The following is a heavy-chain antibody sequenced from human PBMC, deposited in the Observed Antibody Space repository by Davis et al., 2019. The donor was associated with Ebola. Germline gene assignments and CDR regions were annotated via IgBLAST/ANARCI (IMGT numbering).Heavy chain of an antibody. D-gene: IGHD3-22*01. CDR3: ARGGGGDSSGFQSWFDP. Sequence: SVKVPCKASGGTFTSYAISWVRQAPGQGLEWMGGIIPLFGTANYAQKFQDRVTITADESTSTSYMELNSLRSGDTAVYYCARGGGGDSSGFQSWFDPWGQGTLVTVSS. J-gene: IGHJ5*02. V-gene: IGHV1-69*13. CDR1: GGTFTSYA. CDR2: IIPLFGTA.